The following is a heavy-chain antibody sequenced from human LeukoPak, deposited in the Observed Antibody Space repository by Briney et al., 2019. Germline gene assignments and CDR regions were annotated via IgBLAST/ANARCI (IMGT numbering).Heavy chain of an antibody. CDR3: ARGRDFWSGYSFDS. Sequence: SETLSLTCTVSGGSISSSSYYWGWIRQPPGKGLEWIGSIYYSGSTYYNPSLKSRVTISIDTSKIQFSLKLNSMTAADTAVYYCARGRDFWSGYSFDSWGQGTLVTVSS. V-gene: IGHV4-39*07. D-gene: IGHD3-3*01. CDR2: IYYSGST. J-gene: IGHJ4*02. CDR1: GGSISSSSYY.